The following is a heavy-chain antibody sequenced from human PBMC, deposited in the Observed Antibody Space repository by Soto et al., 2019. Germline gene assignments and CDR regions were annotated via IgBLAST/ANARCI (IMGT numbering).Heavy chain of an antibody. CDR3: ARWPHCSGGSCYHLDY. D-gene: IGHD2-15*01. V-gene: IGHV3-33*01. CDR1: GFTFSSYG. J-gene: IGHJ4*02. Sequence: QVHLVESGGGVVQPGRSLRLSCAASGFTFSSYGMHWVRQAPGKGLEWVAVLWYDGSNKYYADSVKGRFTISRDNSKNTLYLQMNILRADDTAVYYCARWPHCSGGSCYHLDYWGQGTLVTVSS. CDR2: LWYDGSNK.